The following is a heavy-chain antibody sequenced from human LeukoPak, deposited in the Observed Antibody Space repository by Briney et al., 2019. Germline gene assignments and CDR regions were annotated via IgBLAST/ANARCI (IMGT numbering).Heavy chain of an antibody. D-gene: IGHD3-22*01. CDR1: GYTLTELS. Sequence: GASVKVSCEVSGYTLTELSMHWVRPAPGKGLEWMGGFDPEDGETIYAQKFQGRVTMTEDTSTDTAYMELSSLRSEDTAVYYCATSHVDSSGYNFYYYYGMDVWGQGTTVTVSS. J-gene: IGHJ6*02. CDR2: FDPEDGET. V-gene: IGHV1-24*01. CDR3: ATSHVDSSGYNFYYYYGMDV.